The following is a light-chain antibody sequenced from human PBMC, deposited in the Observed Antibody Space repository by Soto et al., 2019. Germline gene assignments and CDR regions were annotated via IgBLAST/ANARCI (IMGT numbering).Light chain of an antibody. CDR1: QSVNIY. V-gene: IGKV3-11*01. J-gene: IGKJ5*01. CDR3: QQRKNWPPLT. CDR2: DTS. Sequence: ETVLTQSPATLSLSPGERATLSCRASQSVNIYLAWYQQKPGQAPRLLIYDTSNRATGIPARFSGSGFGTDFTLTISSLEPEDFAVYYCQQRKNWPPLTFVQGTRLEMK.